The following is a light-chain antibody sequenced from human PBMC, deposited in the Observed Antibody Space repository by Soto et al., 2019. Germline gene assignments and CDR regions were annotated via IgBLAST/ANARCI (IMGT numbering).Light chain of an antibody. Sequence: IGLTQSPGTLSLSPGERATLSCRASQSVSSSFLAWYQQRPGQAPRLLIFGASYRATGIPDRFSGSGSGTDFTLTISRLEPEDFAVYYCQHYGNSPPEYTFGPGTNVDSK. CDR1: QSVSSSF. CDR2: GAS. CDR3: QHYGNSPPEYT. J-gene: IGKJ3*01. V-gene: IGKV3-20*01.